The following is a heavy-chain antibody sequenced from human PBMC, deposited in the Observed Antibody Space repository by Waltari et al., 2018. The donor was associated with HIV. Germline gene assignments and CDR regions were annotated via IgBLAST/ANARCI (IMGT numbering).Heavy chain of an antibody. J-gene: IGHJ5*02. CDR2: IKSGNGKT. CDR1: GYTFTSYA. V-gene: IGHV1-3*01. Sequence: QVQLVQSGAEVKKPGASVKVSCKASGYTFTSYAMHWVRQAPGQRLEWMGWIKSGNGKTKYSRKFQVRVTSTRDTSASTAYMELSSLRSVDTAVYYCARDYLPHTVPVRWYNWFDPWGQGTLVTVSS. CDR3: ARDYLPHTVPVRWYNWFDP. D-gene: IGHD3-10*01.